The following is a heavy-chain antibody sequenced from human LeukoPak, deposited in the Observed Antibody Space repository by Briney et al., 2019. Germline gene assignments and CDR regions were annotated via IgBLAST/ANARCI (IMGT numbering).Heavy chain of an antibody. CDR3: TRGGGSISGWYNWFDP. V-gene: IGHV4-59*01. Sequence: SETLSLTCSVSGGSIYNYYWSWIRQPPGKGLEWIGHISHSGSTSYHPSLTSRVTISVDMSKNQFSLNLTSVTAADTAVYYCTRGGGSISGWYNWFDPWGQGTLVTVSS. CDR1: GGSIYNYY. J-gene: IGHJ5*02. D-gene: IGHD6-19*01. CDR2: ISHSGST.